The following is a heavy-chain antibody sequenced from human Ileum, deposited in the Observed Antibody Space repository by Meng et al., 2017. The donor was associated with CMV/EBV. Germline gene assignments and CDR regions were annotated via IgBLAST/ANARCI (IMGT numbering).Heavy chain of an antibody. CDR1: GGSFSDYY. CDR2: VHHSGIT. Sequence: QVPLGQAGEALFKPSETLSLTCAVHGGSFSDYYWIWIRQSPGKGLEWIGEVHHSGITNYNPSLKSRVTISVDTSKNQFFLKLTSVTAADTGLYYCATNSEDYWGQGTLVTVSS. V-gene: IGHV4-34*02. D-gene: IGHD4-23*01. J-gene: IGHJ4*02. CDR3: ATNSEDY.